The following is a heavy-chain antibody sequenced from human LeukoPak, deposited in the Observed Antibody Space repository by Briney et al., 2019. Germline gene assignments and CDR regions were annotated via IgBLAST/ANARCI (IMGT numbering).Heavy chain of an antibody. CDR2: ISGSGSTT. D-gene: IGHD6-13*01. CDR1: GFTFSSYG. J-gene: IGHJ4*02. V-gene: IGHV3-23*01. Sequence: GGTLRLSCAASGFTFSSYGMSWVRQAPGKGLGWVSAISGSGSTTYYADPVKGRFTISRDNSKNTLYLQMNSLRAEDTAVYYCAKSFGPVIAAAGTGADWGQGILVTVSS. CDR3: AKSFGPVIAAAGTGAD.